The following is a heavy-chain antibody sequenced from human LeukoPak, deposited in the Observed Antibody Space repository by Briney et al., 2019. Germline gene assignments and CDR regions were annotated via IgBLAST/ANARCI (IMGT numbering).Heavy chain of an antibody. CDR2: ISGSGGST. CDR1: GFTFSSYA. CDR3: AKDRGYCSSTSCPHHYFDY. Sequence: GGSLRLSCAASGFTFSSYAMSWVRQAPGKGLEWVSAISGSGGSTYYADSVKGRFTTSRDNSKNTLYLQMNSLRAEDTAVYYCAKDRGYCSSTSCPHHYFDYWGQGTLVTVSS. D-gene: IGHD2-2*01. J-gene: IGHJ4*02. V-gene: IGHV3-23*01.